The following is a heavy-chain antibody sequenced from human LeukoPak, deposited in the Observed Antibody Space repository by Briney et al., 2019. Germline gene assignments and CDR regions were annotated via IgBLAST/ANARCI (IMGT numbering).Heavy chain of an antibody. D-gene: IGHD2-15*01. J-gene: IGHJ4*02. CDR1: GFIVSSNY. V-gene: IGHV3-66*01. CDR2: IYCGGST. Sequence: GGSLRLSCAASGFIVSSNYMTWVRQAPGKGLEWISDIYCGGSTYYADSVKGRFTISRDNSKNTLYLQMNNLRAEDTAVYYCARDGDCSGGSCYPSEAYWGQGTLVTVSS. CDR3: ARDGDCSGGSCYPSEAY.